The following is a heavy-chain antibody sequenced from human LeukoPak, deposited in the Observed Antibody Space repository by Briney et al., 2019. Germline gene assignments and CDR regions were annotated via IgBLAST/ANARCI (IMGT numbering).Heavy chain of an antibody. Sequence: GGSLRLSCRVSGFPVKTNYMTWVRQAPGKGLEWVSVIYSDGDTFYGDSVKGRFTFSRDDSYNTLYLQMNSLRGEDTAMYYCARGRGVNAFDIWGQGTMVTVSS. CDR1: GFPVKTNY. D-gene: IGHD3-10*01. V-gene: IGHV3-53*01. J-gene: IGHJ3*02. CDR3: ARGRGVNAFDI. CDR2: IYSDGDT.